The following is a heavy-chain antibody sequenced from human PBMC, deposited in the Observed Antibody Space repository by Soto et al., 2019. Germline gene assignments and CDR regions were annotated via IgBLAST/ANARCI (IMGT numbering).Heavy chain of an antibody. Sequence: SETLPLTCTVSGGSISSGGYYWSWIREHPGKGLEWIGYIYYSGSTLTTDPSTSTSYMELRNLTSDDTAVYYCARGWGKYFGVNDFWGQGTLVTVSS. CDR1: GGSISSGGYY. D-gene: IGHD1-26*01. CDR2: IYYSGST. J-gene: IGHJ4*02. CDR3: DF. V-gene: IGHV4-31*07.